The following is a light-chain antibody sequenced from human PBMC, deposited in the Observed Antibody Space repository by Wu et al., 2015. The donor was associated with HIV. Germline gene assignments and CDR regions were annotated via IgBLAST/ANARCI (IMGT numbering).Light chain of an antibody. CDR3: QQYVSSPT. J-gene: IGKJ5*01. Sequence: DILLTQSPGTLSLSPGERATLSCRASQSVTSNYLAWYQQKPGQAPRLLIYGASSRATGIPDRISGSGSGTLFTLTISRLEPEDSAVYFCQQYVSSPTFGQGTRLEIK. V-gene: IGKV3-20*01. CDR2: GAS. CDR1: QSVTSNY.